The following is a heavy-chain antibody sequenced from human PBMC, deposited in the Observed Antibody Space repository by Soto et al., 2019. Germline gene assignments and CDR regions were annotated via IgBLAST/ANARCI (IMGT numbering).Heavy chain of an antibody. D-gene: IGHD6-19*01. J-gene: IGHJ6*02. V-gene: IGHV3-21*01. CDR3: ARVEGVGSGWVLVDV. Sequence: PGGSLRLSCAASGFTFSSYSMNWVRQAPGKGLKWVSSISSSSSYIYYADSVKGRFTISRDNAKNSLYLQMNSLGAEDTAVYYCARVEGVGSGWVLVDVWGQGTTVTVSS. CDR2: ISSSSSYI. CDR1: GFTFSSYS.